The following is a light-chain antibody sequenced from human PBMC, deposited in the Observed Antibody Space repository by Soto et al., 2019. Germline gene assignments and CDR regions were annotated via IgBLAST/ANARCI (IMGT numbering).Light chain of an antibody. CDR3: QTWGSGIRVV. V-gene: IGLV4-69*01. CDR1: SGHSSYA. J-gene: IGLJ2*01. Sequence: QSALTQSPSASASLGASVKLTCTLSSGHSSYAIAWHQQQPEKGPRYLMKVNSNGSHSKGDGIPDRFSGSSSGAERYLTISSLQSEDEADYYCQTWGSGIRVVFGGGTKLTVL. CDR2: VNSNGSH.